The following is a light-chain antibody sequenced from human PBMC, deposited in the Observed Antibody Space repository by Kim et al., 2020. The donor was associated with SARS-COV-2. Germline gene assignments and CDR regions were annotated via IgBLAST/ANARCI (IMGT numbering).Light chain of an antibody. CDR3: SSYTSSSTLV. J-gene: IGLJ1*01. CDR1: SSDVGGYNY. V-gene: IGLV2-14*03. CDR2: DVS. Sequence: QSALTQPASVSGSPGQTITIYCTGTSSDVGGYNYVSWYQQHPGNAPKLMIYDVSNRPSGVSNRFSGSKSGNTASLTISGLQAEDEADYYCSSYTSSSTLVFGTGTKVTVL.